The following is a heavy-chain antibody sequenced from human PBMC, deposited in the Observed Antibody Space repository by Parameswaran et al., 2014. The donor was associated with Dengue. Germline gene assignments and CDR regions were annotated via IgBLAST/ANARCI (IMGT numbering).Heavy chain of an antibody. CDR2: IYTSGST. D-gene: IGHD3-3*01. CDR3: ARGEWSYSPDAFDI. Sequence: VRQAPGKGLEWIGRIYTSGSTNYNPSLKSRVTMSVDTSKNQFSLKLSSVTAADTAVYYCARGEWSYSPDAFDIWGQGTMVTVSS. J-gene: IGHJ3*02. V-gene: IGHV4-4*07.